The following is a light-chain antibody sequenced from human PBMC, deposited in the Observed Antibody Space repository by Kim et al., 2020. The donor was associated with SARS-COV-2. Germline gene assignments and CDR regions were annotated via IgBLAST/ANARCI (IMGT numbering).Light chain of an antibody. CDR3: VSYTGSATLYV. CDR2: DVI. V-gene: IGLV2-14*03. CDR1: SSDVGTYNF. J-gene: IGLJ1*01. Sequence: QTITISCTGASSDVGTYNFVSWYQQHPGKAPTLIIYDVINRPSGVSHRFSASKSGNTASLTISGLQADDEADYFCVSYTGSATLYVFGTGTKVTVL.